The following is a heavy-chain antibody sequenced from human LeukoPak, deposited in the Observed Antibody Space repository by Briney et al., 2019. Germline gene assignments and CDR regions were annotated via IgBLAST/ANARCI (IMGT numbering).Heavy chain of an antibody. V-gene: IGHV4-61*01. CDR1: GGSVSSGSYY. Sequence: SETLSLTCTVSGGSVSSGSYYWSWIRQPPGKGLEWIGYIYCSGSTNYNPSLKSRVTISVDTSKNQFSLKLSSVTAADTAMYYCARSGGYWFDPRGQGTLVTISS. CDR2: IYCSGST. J-gene: IGHJ5*02. CDR3: ARSGGYWFDP. D-gene: IGHD3-10*01.